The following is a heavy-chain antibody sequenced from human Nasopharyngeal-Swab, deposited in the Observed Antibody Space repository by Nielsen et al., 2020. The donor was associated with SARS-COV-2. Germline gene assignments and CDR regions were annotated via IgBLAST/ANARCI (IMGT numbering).Heavy chain of an antibody. Sequence: GGSLRLSCAASGFTFSIYTMNWVRQAPGKGLEWVSSISSSSSYTYYADSVKGRFTISRDNAKNSLYLQMNSLRAEDTAVYYCARDPTYSSSWTYYFDYWGQGTLVTVSS. CDR3: ARDPTYSSSWTYYFDY. V-gene: IGHV3-21*01. D-gene: IGHD6-13*01. CDR2: ISSSSSYT. J-gene: IGHJ4*02. CDR1: GFTFSIYT.